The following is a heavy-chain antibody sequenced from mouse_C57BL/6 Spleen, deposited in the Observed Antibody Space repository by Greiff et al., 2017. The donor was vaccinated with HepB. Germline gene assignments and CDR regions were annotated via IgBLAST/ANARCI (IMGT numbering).Heavy chain of an antibody. J-gene: IGHJ2*01. CDR2: IHPNSGST. V-gene: IGHV1-64*01. D-gene: IGHD3-2*02. CDR1: GYTFTSYW. CDR3: ARGSSGSDY. Sequence: QVQLQQPGAELVKPGASVKLSCKASGYTFTSYWMHWVKQRPGQGLEWIGMIHPNSGSTNYNEKFKGKATLTVDKSSSTAYMQLSSLTSEDSAVYYCARGSSGSDYWGQGTTLTVSS.